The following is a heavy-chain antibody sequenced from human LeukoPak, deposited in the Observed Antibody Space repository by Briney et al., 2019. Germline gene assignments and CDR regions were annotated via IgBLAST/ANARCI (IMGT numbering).Heavy chain of an antibody. CDR3: ARGRFTAIRWFDP. CDR2: IYYSGST. Sequence: SETLSLTCTVSGGSISSSYWSWIRQPPGKGLEWIGYIYYSGSTNYNPSLKSRVTISVDTSKNQFSLKLSSVTAADTAVYYCARGRFTAIRWFDPWGQGTLVTVSS. J-gene: IGHJ5*02. CDR1: GGSISSSY. D-gene: IGHD2-2*02. V-gene: IGHV4-59*01.